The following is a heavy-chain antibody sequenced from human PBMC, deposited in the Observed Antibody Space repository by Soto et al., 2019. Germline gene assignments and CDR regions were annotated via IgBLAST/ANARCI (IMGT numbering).Heavy chain of an antibody. CDR1: GFTFSSYG. D-gene: IGHD5-12*01. J-gene: IGHJ4*02. Sequence: GGSLRLSCAASGFTFSSYGMHWVRQAPGKGLEWVAVISYDGSNKYYADSVKGRFTISRDNSKNTLYLQMNSLRAEDTAVYYCAHGDGYNFEAPGYWGQGTLVTVSS. CDR2: ISYDGSNK. CDR3: AHGDGYNFEAPGY. V-gene: IGHV3-30*03.